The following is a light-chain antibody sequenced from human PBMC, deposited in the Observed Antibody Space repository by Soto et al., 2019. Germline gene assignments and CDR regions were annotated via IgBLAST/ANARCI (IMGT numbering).Light chain of an antibody. Sequence: EIVMTQSPATLSVSPGERATLSCRASQSVSSNLAWYQQKPGQAPRLLIYGASTSATGIPARFSGSGSGTDFTLTISSLQSEDFAVYYCQHYNIWPPWTFGQGTKVEIK. CDR3: QHYNIWPPWT. CDR1: QSVSSN. J-gene: IGKJ1*01. V-gene: IGKV3-15*01. CDR2: GAS.